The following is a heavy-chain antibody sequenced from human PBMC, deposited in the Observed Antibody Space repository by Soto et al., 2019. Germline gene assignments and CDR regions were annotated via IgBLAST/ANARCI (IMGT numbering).Heavy chain of an antibody. Sequence: GGSLRLSCAASGFTFSSYAMHWVRQAPGKGLEWVAVISYDGSNKYYADSVKGRFTISRDNSKNTLYLQMNSLRAEDTAVYYCARDRRRGYNNYIDYWGQGTLVTVSS. D-gene: IGHD5-12*01. CDR2: ISYDGSNK. CDR3: ARDRRRGYNNYIDY. CDR1: GFTFSSYA. V-gene: IGHV3-30-3*01. J-gene: IGHJ4*02.